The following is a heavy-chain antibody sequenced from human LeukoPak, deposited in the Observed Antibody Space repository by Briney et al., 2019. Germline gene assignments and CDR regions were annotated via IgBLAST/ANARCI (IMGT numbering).Heavy chain of an antibody. J-gene: IGHJ6*03. CDR2: ISGSGGST. CDR3: AKGLGYSYGNYYYYMDV. CDR1: GFTFSSYA. Sequence: GGSLRLSCAASGFTFSSYAMSWVRQAPGKGLEWVSAISGSGGSTYYADSVKGRFTISRDNSKNTLYLQMNSLRAEDTAVYYCAKGLGYSYGNYYYYMDVWGKGTMVTVSS. V-gene: IGHV3-23*01. D-gene: IGHD5-18*01.